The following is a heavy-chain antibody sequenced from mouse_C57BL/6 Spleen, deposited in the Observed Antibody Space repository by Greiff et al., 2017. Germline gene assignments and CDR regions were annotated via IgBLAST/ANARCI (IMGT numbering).Heavy chain of an antibody. CDR1: GYTFTSYW. V-gene: IGHV1-64*01. J-gene: IGHJ4*01. D-gene: IGHD1-1*01. Sequence: QVQLQQSGAELVKPGASVKLSCKASGYTFTSYWMHWVKQRPGQGLEWIGMIHPNSGSTNYNEKFKSKATLTVDKSSSTAYMQLSSLTSEDSAVYYCANYYGGYAMDYWGQGTSVTVSS. CDR3: ANYYGGYAMDY. CDR2: IHPNSGST.